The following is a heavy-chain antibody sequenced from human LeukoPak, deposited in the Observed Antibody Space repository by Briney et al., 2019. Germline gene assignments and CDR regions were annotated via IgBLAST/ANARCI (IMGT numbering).Heavy chain of an antibody. D-gene: IGHD3-3*01. CDR3: ARNIRFLVSHMDV. CDR2: ISSSSYI. Sequence: GGTLRLSCAASGFTFSSYGMNWVRQAPGKGLEWVSSISSSSYIYYADSVKGRFTISRDNAKNSLYLQMNSLRAEDTAVYYCARNIRFLVSHMDVWGKGTTVTVSS. J-gene: IGHJ6*03. CDR1: GFTFSSYG. V-gene: IGHV3-21*01.